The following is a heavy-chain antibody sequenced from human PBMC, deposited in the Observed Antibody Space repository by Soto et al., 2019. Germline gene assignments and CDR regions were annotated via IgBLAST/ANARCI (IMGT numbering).Heavy chain of an antibody. Sequence: QVQLVQSGAEVKKPGSSVKVSCKASGGTFSSYAISWVRQAPGQGLEWMGGIIPIFGTANYAQKFQGRVTITADESTSTAYMELSSLRFEDTAVYYCARGTKGSIFAENYYYYGMDVWGQGTTVTVSS. D-gene: IGHD3-3*01. V-gene: IGHV1-69*01. CDR2: IIPIFGTA. CDR3: ARGTKGSIFAENYYYYGMDV. CDR1: GGTFSSYA. J-gene: IGHJ6*02.